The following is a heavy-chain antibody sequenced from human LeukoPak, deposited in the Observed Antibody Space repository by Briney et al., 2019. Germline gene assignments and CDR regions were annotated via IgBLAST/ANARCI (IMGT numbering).Heavy chain of an antibody. CDR3: ARDYYDSSGHRFDY. V-gene: IGHV1-2*02. D-gene: IGHD3-22*01. CDR2: INTNNGGT. J-gene: IGHJ4*02. CDR1: GYTFTAYH. Sequence: GASVKVSCKASGYTFTAYHIHWVRQAPGQGLEWMGWINTNNGGTNYAQKFQGSVTMTRDTSISTAYMELSRLRSDDTAMYYCARDYYDSSGHRFDYWDQGTLVTVSS.